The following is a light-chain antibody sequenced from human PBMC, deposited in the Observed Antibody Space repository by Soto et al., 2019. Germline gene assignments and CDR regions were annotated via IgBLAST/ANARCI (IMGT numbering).Light chain of an antibody. Sequence: QSALTQPASVSGSPGQSITISCTGTSSDVGGYNLVSWYQQYPDKAPKLMIFDVNTRPSGVSNRFSGSKSGNTASLTISGLQAEDDAAYYCSSYKSSSTLPYVFGTGTKVTVL. J-gene: IGLJ1*01. CDR2: DVN. CDR1: SSDVGGYNL. CDR3: SSYKSSSTLPYV. V-gene: IGLV2-14*01.